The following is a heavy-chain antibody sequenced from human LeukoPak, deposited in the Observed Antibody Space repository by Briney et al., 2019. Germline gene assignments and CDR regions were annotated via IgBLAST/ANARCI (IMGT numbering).Heavy chain of an antibody. CDR1: GGSISSYY. CDR3: ARGNYGSGSYYRWFDP. V-gene: IGHV4-34*01. CDR2: INHSGST. J-gene: IGHJ5*02. Sequence: SETLSLTCTVSGGSISSYYWSWIRQPPGKGLEWIGEINHSGSTNYNPSLKSRVTISVDTSKNQFSLKLSSVTAADTAVYYCARGNYGSGSYYRWFDPWGQGTLVTVSS. D-gene: IGHD3-10*01.